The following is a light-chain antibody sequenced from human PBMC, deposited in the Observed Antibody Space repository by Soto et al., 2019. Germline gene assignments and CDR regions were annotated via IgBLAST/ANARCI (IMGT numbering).Light chain of an antibody. CDR1: SSNIGSNT. V-gene: IGLV1-44*01. Sequence: QSVLTQPPSASGTPGQRVTISCSGSSSNIGSNTVNWYQQLPGTAPKLLTYSNNQRPSGVPDRFSGSKSGTSASLAISGLQSEDEADYYCAAWDDSLNVVVFGGGTKVTVL. CDR3: AAWDDSLNVVV. J-gene: IGLJ2*01. CDR2: SNN.